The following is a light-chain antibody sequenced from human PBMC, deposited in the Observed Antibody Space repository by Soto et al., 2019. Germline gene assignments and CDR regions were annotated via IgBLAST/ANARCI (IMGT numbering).Light chain of an antibody. CDR3: QQRSNHIP. CDR1: QSVSSY. V-gene: IGKV3-11*01. J-gene: IGKJ5*01. CDR2: DAS. Sequence: EIVLTQSPATLSLSPGERATLSCRASQSVSSYLAWYQQKPGQAPRLLIYDASNRATGIPARFSGSGSGTEFTLTITDREPEDLAVHYCQQRSNHIPFGQGTRLEI.